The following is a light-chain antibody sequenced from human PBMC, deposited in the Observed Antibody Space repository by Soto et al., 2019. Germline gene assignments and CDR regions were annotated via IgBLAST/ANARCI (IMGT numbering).Light chain of an antibody. CDR1: QSISRW. V-gene: IGKV1-5*03. J-gene: IGKJ1*01. CDR3: QQYNSYSPIDR. Sequence: DIQMTQSPSTLSASVGDRVTITCRASQSISRWLAWYQQKPGKAPKLLIYEASNLVTWVPSRFSRSGSGTEFSLTSSSLQPDDFATYYCQQYNSYSPIDRFGQGTKVEIK. CDR2: EAS.